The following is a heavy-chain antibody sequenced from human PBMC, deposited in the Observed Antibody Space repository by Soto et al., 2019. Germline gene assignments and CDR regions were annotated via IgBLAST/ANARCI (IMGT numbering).Heavy chain of an antibody. D-gene: IGHD6-19*01. J-gene: IGHJ4*02. Sequence: SETLSITGSVSGGSISGSYWRWMRQSPGKGLEWLGYVYYTGSTNYSPSLRSRVSISVDTSKNEFSLRLSPVTAADTAVYFCARSVAVPGAHIDYWGQGTQVTVSS. V-gene: IGHV4-59*01. CDR3: ARSVAVPGAHIDY. CDR1: GGSISGSY. CDR2: VYYTGST.